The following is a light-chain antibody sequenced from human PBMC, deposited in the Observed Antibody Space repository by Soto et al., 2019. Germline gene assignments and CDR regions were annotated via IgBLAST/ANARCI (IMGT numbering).Light chain of an antibody. J-gene: IGKJ4*01. CDR2: GAS. CDR1: QSVSSSY. Sequence: EIVLTQSPGTLSLSPGERATLSCRASQSVSSSYLAWYQQKPGQAPRLLIYGASSRATGIPDRFSGSGSGTDFTLTISRLEPEDFAVYYCQQYGFTFGGGTNVEIK. CDR3: QQYGFT. V-gene: IGKV3-20*01.